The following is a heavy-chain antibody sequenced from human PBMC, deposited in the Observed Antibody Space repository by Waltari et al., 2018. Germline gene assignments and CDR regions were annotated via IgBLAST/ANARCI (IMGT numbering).Heavy chain of an antibody. CDR2: IYYSGST. Sequence: QVQLQESGPGLVKPSETLSLTCTVSGGSISSYYWSWIRQPPGKGLEWIGYIYYSGSTNYNPSLKSRVTISVDTSKNQFSLKLSSVTAVDTAVYYCAREFRGVVPAVAYGAYYYYGMDVWGQGTTVTVSS. V-gene: IGHV4-59*01. CDR1: GGSISSYY. CDR3: AREFRGVVPAVAYGAYYYYGMDV. J-gene: IGHJ6*02. D-gene: IGHD2-2*01.